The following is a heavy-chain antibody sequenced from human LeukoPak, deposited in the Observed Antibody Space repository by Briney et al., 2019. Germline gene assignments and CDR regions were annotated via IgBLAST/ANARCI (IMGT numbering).Heavy chain of an antibody. D-gene: IGHD6-19*01. J-gene: IGHJ4*02. CDR2: ISYDGSNK. V-gene: IGHV3-30-3*01. Sequence: GGSLRLSCAASGFTFSSYAMHWVRQAPGKGLEWVAVISYDGSNKYYADSVKGRFTISRDNSKNTLYLQMNSLRAEDTAVYYCARDGRSSGWYGNYFDYWGQGTLVTVSS. CDR3: ARDGRSSGWYGNYFDY. CDR1: GFTFSSYA.